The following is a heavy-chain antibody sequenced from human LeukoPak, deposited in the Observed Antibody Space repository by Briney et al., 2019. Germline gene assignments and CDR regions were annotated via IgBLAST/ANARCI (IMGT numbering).Heavy chain of an antibody. J-gene: IGHJ5*02. CDR2: IYTSGST. D-gene: IGHD6-19*01. CDR3: ARGYRTYSSGWYGGNWFDP. Sequence: SQTLSLTCTVSGGSISSGSYHWSWIRQPAGKGLEWIGRIYTSGSTNYNPSLKSRVTISVDTSKNQFSLKLSSVTAADTAVYYCARGYRTYSSGWYGGNWFDPWGQGTLVTVSS. CDR1: GGSISSGSYH. V-gene: IGHV4-61*02.